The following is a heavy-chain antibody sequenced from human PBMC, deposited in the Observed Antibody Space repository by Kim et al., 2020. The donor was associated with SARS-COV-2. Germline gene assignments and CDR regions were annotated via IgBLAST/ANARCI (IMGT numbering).Heavy chain of an antibody. J-gene: IGHJ3*02. CDR3: TTDDPTNYCSSTSCYDAFDI. CDR2: IKSKTDGGTT. V-gene: IGHV3-15*01. Sequence: GGSLRLSCAASGFTFSNAWMSWVRQAPGKGLEWVGRIKSKTDGGTTDYAAPVKGRFTISRDDSKKTLYLQMNSLKTEDTAVYYCTTDDPTNYCSSTSCYDAFDIWGQGTMVTVSS. D-gene: IGHD2-2*01. CDR1: GFTFSNAW.